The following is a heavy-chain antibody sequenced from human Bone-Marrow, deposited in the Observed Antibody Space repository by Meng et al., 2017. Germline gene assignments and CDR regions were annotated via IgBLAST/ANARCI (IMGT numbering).Heavy chain of an antibody. V-gene: IGHV4-31*03. CDR3: ARGSSGGKDY. CDR2: IYYDGST. Sequence: SETLSLTCTVSGGSINSGGYYWSWIRQHPGKGLEWIAYIYYDGSTYYNPSLESRVTISVDTSKNQFSLNLSSVTAADTAVCFCARGSSGGKDYWGQGTLVTVSS. J-gene: IGHJ4*02. D-gene: IGHD6-19*01. CDR1: GGSINSGGYY.